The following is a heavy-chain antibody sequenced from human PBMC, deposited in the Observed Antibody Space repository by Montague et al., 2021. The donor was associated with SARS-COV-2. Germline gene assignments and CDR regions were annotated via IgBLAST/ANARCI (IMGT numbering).Heavy chain of an antibody. Sequence: SETLSLTCSVSGVTVSSHSYYWSWIRQPPGKGLEWIGYISNTGSTSYKTSLKSRVTISLDTSKNEFSLQMTSVTAADTAVYYCARIGYESGGYYYIYPDWGQGTMVTVSS. V-gene: IGHV4-61*01. CDR2: ISNTGST. D-gene: IGHD3-22*01. CDR1: GVTVSSHSYY. CDR3: ARIGYESGGYYYIYPD. J-gene: IGHJ1*01.